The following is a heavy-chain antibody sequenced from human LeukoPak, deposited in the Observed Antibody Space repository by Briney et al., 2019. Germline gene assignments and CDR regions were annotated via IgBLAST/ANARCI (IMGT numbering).Heavy chain of an antibody. CDR2: IHNDGSGT. CDR1: GFPFVKSW. Sequence: GGSLRLSCAASGFPFVKSWMHWVRQAPGKGLVWISRIHNDGSGTTYADSVKGRFTISRDNAKNMVFLQMSSLRAEDTAVYYCARDSTYGMDVWGQGTTVTVSS. D-gene: IGHD5/OR15-5a*01. J-gene: IGHJ6*02. V-gene: IGHV3-74*03. CDR3: ARDSTYGMDV.